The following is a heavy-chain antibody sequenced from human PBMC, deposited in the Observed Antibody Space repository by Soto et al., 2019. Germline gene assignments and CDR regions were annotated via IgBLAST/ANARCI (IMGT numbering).Heavy chain of an antibody. J-gene: IGHJ6*02. CDR2: IWYDGSNK. Sequence: GGSLRLSCAASGFTFSSYGMHWVRQAPGKGLEWVAVIWYDGSNKYYADSVKGRFTISRDNSNNTLYLQMNSLRAEDTAVYYCSLSDRYYGMDVWGLGTTVTVSS. V-gene: IGHV3-33*01. CDR3: SLSDRYYGMDV. CDR1: GFTFSSYG.